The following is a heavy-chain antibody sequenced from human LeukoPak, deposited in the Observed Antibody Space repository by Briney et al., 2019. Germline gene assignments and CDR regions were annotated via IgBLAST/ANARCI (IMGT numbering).Heavy chain of an antibody. CDR2: IYHSGST. J-gene: IGHJ5*02. CDR3: ARTRLLTNWFDP. V-gene: IGHV4-30-2*05. D-gene: IGHD2-21*01. Sequence: SDTLSLTCAVSGGSISSGGYSWSWIRQPPGKGLEWIGYIYHSGSTYYNPSLKSRVTISVDTSKNQFSLKLSSVTAADTAVYYCARTRLLTNWFDPWGQGTLVTVSS. CDR1: GGSISSGGYS.